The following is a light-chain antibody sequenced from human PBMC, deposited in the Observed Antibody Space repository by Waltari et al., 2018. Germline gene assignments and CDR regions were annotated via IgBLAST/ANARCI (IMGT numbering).Light chain of an antibody. Sequence: QSALTQPASVSGSPGQSITISCPGTSSDVGAYNYSPWYQQHPGKAPNLMIYEVNNRPSGVSHRFSGSKSGNTASLTISGLQAEDEADYFCNSYTSSTTQVFGTGTKVTVL. CDR3: NSYTSSTTQV. J-gene: IGLJ1*01. V-gene: IGLV2-14*01. CDR1: SSDVGAYNY. CDR2: EVN.